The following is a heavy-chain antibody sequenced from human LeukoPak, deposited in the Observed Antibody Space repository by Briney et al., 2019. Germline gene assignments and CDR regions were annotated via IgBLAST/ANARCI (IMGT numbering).Heavy chain of an antibody. CDR1: GFTFSDYY. Sequence: GALRLSCAASGFTFSDYYMSWIRQAPGKGLEWVSCISSSGSTIYYADSVKGRFTISRDNAKNSLYLQMNSLRAEDTAVYYCASRRYYYDSSGPKSDYWGQGTLVTVSS. V-gene: IGHV3-11*01. CDR2: ISSSGSTI. D-gene: IGHD3-22*01. CDR3: ASRRYYYDSSGPKSDY. J-gene: IGHJ4*02.